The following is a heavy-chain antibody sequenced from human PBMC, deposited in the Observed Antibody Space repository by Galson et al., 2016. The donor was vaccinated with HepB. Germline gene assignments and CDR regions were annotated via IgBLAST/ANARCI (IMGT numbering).Heavy chain of an antibody. CDR3: AKESSGTSTAEGTIDS. CDR2: IFFDGSNE. J-gene: IGHJ4*02. Sequence: SLRLSCAASGFTFSNFDMHWVRQAPGKGLEWVALIFFDGSNEYYADSVKGRFTISRDNSRNTVYLQMNSLRTDDTAVYYCAKESSGTSTAEGTIDSWGQGTLVTVSS. CDR1: GFTFSNFD. D-gene: IGHD1-26*01. V-gene: IGHV3-30*18.